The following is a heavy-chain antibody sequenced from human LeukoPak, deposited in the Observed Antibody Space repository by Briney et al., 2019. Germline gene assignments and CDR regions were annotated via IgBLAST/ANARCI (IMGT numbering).Heavy chain of an antibody. D-gene: IGHD6-13*01. V-gene: IGHV4-59*08. CDR3: ARHPLGIAAAFDI. J-gene: IGHJ3*02. CDR1: GGFINDYY. Sequence: MASETLSLTCTVSGGFINDYYWNWVRQPPGQGLEWIGYVYYSGSINYSPSLKSRVIISVDTSKNQFSLKLSSVTAADTAVYYCARHPLGIAAAFDIWGQGTMVTVSS. CDR2: VYYSGSI.